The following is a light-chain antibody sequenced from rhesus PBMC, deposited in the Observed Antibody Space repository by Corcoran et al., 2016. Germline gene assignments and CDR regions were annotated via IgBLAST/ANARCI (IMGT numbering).Light chain of an antibody. Sequence: DIQMTQSPSSLSASVGDRVTITCRVSQGISNWLAWYQQKPGKAPKLLIYRASNLETGVPSRFSGSGSGTEFTLTISSLQPEDIATYYCQQLDNSPYSFGQGTKVEIK. CDR2: RAS. CDR1: QGISNW. V-gene: IGKV1-69*01. J-gene: IGKJ2*01. CDR3: QQLDNSPYS.